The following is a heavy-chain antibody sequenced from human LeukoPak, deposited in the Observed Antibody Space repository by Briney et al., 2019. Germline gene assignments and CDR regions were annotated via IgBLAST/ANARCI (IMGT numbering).Heavy chain of an antibody. CDR1: GGSMSSYY. D-gene: IGHD3-22*01. J-gene: IGHJ3*02. CDR3: TRVKGYYDSSGYYKAHAFDI. CDR2: IYYSGST. Sequence: SETLSLTCTVSGGSMSSYYWSWIRQPPGKGLECIGYIYYSGSTNYNPSLKSRVTISVDTSKNQFSLKLSSVTAVDTAVYYCTRVKGYYDSSGYYKAHAFDIWGQGTMVTVSS. V-gene: IGHV4-59*01.